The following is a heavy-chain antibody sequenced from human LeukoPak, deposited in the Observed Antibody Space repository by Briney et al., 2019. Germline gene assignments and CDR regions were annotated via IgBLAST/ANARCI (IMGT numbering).Heavy chain of an antibody. CDR3: ARSRDSSGYYYVGDAFDI. D-gene: IGHD3-22*01. CDR1: GFTFSSYW. CDR2: INSDGSST. V-gene: IGHV3-74*01. Sequence: PGGSLRLSCAASGFTFSSYWMHWVRQAPGKGLVWVSRINSDGSSTSYADSVKGRFTISRDNAKNTLYLQMNSLRAEDTAVYYCARSRDSSGYYYVGDAFDIWGQGTMVTVSS. J-gene: IGHJ3*02.